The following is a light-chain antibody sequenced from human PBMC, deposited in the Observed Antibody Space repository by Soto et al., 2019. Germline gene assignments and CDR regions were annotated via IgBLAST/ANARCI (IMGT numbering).Light chain of an antibody. V-gene: IGLV2-14*01. CDR3: ASYTSSSSYV. CDR2: EVS. Sequence: QSALTQPPSASGSPGQSLTISCTGTSSDVGFYNYVSWYQQHPGKAPKLMIYEVSNRPSGVSNRFSGSKSGNTASLTISGLQAEEEADYYCASYTSSSSYVFGTGTKVTVL. J-gene: IGLJ1*01. CDR1: SSDVGFYNY.